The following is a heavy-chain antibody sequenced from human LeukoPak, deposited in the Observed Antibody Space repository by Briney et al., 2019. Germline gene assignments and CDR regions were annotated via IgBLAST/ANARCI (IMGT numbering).Heavy chain of an antibody. D-gene: IGHD3-10*01. Sequence: ASVKVSCKASGYTFTGYYMHWVRQAPGQGLERMGWINPNSGGTNYAQKFQGRVTMTRDTSISTAYMELSRLRSDDTAVYYCARALGGSGSYYIGGLNSIDYWGQGTLVTVSS. CDR2: INPNSGGT. J-gene: IGHJ4*02. CDR1: GYTFTGYY. CDR3: ARALGGSGSYYIGGLNSIDY. V-gene: IGHV1-2*02.